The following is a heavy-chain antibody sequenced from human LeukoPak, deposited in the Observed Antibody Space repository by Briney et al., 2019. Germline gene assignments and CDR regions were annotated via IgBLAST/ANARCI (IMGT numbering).Heavy chain of an antibody. J-gene: IGHJ4*02. CDR2: IYSSGTT. D-gene: IGHD2-15*01. CDR1: GVSISRYY. Sequence: SETLSLTCTVSGVSISRYYWSWIRQPAGKGLEWIGRIYSSGTTNYNPSLKSRGTMSVDTSKNQLSLRLSSVTAADTAVYYCARDGRDCSGGSCFDWGQGTLVTVSS. V-gene: IGHV4-4*07. CDR3: ARDGRDCSGGSCFD.